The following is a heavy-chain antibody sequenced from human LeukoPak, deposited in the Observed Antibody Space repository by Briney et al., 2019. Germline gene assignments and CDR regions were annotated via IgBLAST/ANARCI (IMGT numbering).Heavy chain of an antibody. J-gene: IGHJ4*02. CDR2: INSDGSST. CDR1: GFTFSSYW. Sequence: PGGSLRLSCAASGFTFSSYWMHWVRQAPGKGLVWVSRINSDGSSTSYADSVKGRFTISRDNARNSLFLQMNSLRAEDTAVYYCARDFGIAVVDYWGQGTLVTVSS. D-gene: IGHD6-19*01. V-gene: IGHV3-74*01. CDR3: ARDFGIAVVDY.